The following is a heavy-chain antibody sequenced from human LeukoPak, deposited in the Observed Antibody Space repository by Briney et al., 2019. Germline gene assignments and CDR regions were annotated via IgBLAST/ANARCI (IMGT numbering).Heavy chain of an antibody. V-gene: IGHV3-64D*06. D-gene: IGHD2-15*01. Sequence: GGSLRLSCSASGFTFSSYAMHWVRQAPGKGLEYVSAISSNGGSTYYAGSVKGRFTISRDNSKNTLYLQMSSLRAEDTAVYYCVKGPDGSWAFDIWGQGTMVTVSS. CDR3: VKGPDGSWAFDI. CDR2: ISSNGGST. J-gene: IGHJ3*02. CDR1: GFTFSSYA.